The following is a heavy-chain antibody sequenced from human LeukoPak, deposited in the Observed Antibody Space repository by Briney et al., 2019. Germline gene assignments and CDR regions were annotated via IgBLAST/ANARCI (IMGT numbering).Heavy chain of an antibody. CDR1: GFTFSSYA. D-gene: IGHD5-18*01. Sequence: GGSLRLSCAASGFTFSSYAMHWVRQAPGKGLEWVAVISYDGSNKYYADSMKGRFTISRDNSKNTLYLQMNSLRAEDTAVYYCARDLTAMVTDYYGMDVWGQGTAVTVSS. J-gene: IGHJ6*02. CDR3: ARDLTAMVTDYYGMDV. CDR2: ISYDGSNK. V-gene: IGHV3-30*04.